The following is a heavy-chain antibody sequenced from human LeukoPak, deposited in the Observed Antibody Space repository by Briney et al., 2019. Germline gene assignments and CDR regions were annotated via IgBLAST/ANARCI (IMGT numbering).Heavy chain of an antibody. CDR2: IYYSGST. CDR1: GGSISSYY. D-gene: IGHD2-15*01. V-gene: IGHV4-59*01. CDR3: ARALGGWSRRVGVFDI. Sequence: SETLSLTCTVSGGSISSYYWSWIRQPPGKGLEWIGYIYYSGSTNYNPSLKSRVTISVDTSKNQFSLKLSSVTAADTAVYYCARALGGWSRRVGVFDIWGQGTMVTVSS. J-gene: IGHJ3*02.